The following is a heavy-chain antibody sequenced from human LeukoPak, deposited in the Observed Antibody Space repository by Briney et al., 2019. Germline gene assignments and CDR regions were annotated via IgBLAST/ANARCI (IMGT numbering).Heavy chain of an antibody. CDR2: ISGSGGST. V-gene: IGHV3-23*01. J-gene: IGHJ4*02. Sequence: GGSLRLPCAASGFTFSSYAMSWVRQAPGKGLEWVSVISGSGGSTYYADSVKGRFTISRDNSKNTLFLQMNSLRAEDTAVYYCAKGQLYGDYYFDYWGQGTLVTVSS. CDR3: AKGQLYGDYYFDY. D-gene: IGHD4-17*01. CDR1: GFTFSSYA.